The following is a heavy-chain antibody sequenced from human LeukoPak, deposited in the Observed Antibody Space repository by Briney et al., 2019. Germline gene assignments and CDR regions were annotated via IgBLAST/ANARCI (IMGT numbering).Heavy chain of an antibody. Sequence: GGSLRLSCAVSGFTLSSHNMNWVRQAPGKGLEWVSYISSSSSTIFYADSVKGRFTISRDNAKNSLYLQMNSLRDEDTAVYYCATLFFFSGYFDYWGQGTLVTVSS. V-gene: IGHV3-48*02. CDR3: ATLFFFSGYFDY. J-gene: IGHJ4*02. CDR2: ISSSSSTI. CDR1: GFTLSSHN. D-gene: IGHD2-21*01.